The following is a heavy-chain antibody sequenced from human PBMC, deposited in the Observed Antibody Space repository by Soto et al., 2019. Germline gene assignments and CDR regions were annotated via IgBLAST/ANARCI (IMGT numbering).Heavy chain of an antibody. CDR1: GGSIRSSSYY. J-gene: IGHJ4*02. V-gene: IGHV4-39*01. CDR3: AGSPPGTAMVIVAY. Sequence: QLQLQESGPGLVKPSETLSLTCTVSGGSIRSSSYYWGWIRQPPGKGLEWIGSIYYSGSTYYNPSRMNLVTISVATSRNQLPLKLSAVTAADPAVYYCAGSPPGTAMVIVAYWGQGTLVTVSS. CDR2: IYYSGST. D-gene: IGHD5-18*01.